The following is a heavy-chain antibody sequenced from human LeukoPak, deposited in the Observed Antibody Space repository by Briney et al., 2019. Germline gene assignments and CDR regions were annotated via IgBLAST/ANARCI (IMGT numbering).Heavy chain of an antibody. J-gene: IGHJ4*02. V-gene: IGHV1-69*04. CDR2: IIPILGIA. CDR3: ARDREVVPAAFDY. Sequence: SVKVSCKASGGTFSSYAISWVRQAPGQGLEWMGRIIPILGIANYAQQFQGRVTITADKSTSTAYMELSSLRSEDTAVYYCARDREVVPAAFDYWGQGTLVTVSS. D-gene: IGHD2-2*01. CDR1: GGTFSSYA.